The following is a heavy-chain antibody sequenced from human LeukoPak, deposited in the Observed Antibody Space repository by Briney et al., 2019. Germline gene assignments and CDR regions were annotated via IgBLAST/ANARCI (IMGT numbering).Heavy chain of an antibody. D-gene: IGHD5-18*01. CDR1: GGSVSSGSYY. CDR2: INHSGST. CDR3: ARDIGYPDY. J-gene: IGHJ4*02. V-gene: IGHV4-39*07. Sequence: SETLSLTCTVSGGSVSSGSYYWSWIRQPPGKGLEWIGEINHSGSTNYNPSLKSRVTISVDTSKNQFSLKLSSVTAADTAVYYCARDIGYPDYWGQGTLVTVSS.